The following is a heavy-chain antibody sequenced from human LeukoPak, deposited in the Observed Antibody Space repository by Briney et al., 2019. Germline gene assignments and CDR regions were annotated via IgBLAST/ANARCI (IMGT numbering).Heavy chain of an antibody. CDR2: IKQDGSEK. CDR1: GFGFSSYW. Sequence: PGGSLRLSCEASGFGFSSYWMTWVRQTPGKGLELVANIKQDGSEKYYLDSVKGRFTISRDNAKISVYLQMNSLRAEDTAVYYCAREDYYGSGNYVAWGGAFDVWGQGTTVIVSS. J-gene: IGHJ3*01. V-gene: IGHV3-7*01. CDR3: AREDYYGSGNYVAWGGAFDV. D-gene: IGHD3-10*01.